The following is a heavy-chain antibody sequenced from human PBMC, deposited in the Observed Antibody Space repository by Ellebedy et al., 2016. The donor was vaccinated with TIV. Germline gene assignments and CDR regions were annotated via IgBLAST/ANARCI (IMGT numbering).Heavy chain of an antibody. J-gene: IGHJ4*02. CDR1: GGSFSGYY. Sequence: SETLSLXXAVYGGSFSGYYWSWIRQPPGKGLEWIGEINHSGSTNYNPSLKSRVTISVDTSKNQFSLRLSSVTAADTAVYYCSKLAYWGQGTLVTVSS. V-gene: IGHV4-34*01. D-gene: IGHD3-10*01. CDR3: SKLAY. CDR2: INHSGST.